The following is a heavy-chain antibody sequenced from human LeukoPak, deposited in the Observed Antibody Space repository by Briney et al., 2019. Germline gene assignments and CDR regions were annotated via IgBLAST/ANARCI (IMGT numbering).Heavy chain of an antibody. D-gene: IGHD3-22*01. CDR1: GFTFDDYA. CDR2: ISWNSGSI. Sequence: GGSLRLSCAASGFTFDDYAMHWVQQAPGKGLEWVSGISWNSGSIGYADSVKGRFTISRDNAKNSLYLQMNSLRAEDTALYYCAKGTYYYDSSGPPDYWGQGTLVTVSS. J-gene: IGHJ4*02. CDR3: AKGTYYYDSSGPPDY. V-gene: IGHV3-9*01.